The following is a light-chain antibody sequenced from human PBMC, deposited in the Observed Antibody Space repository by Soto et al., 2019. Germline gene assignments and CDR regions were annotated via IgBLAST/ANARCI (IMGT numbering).Light chain of an antibody. Sequence: HAVVTQEPSLTVSPGGPVTLTCSSSTGAVTSGHYPFWFQQKPGQAPRTLIYDTNAKHSWTPARFSGSLLGGKAALTLSGAQPEDEADYFCLLSYSDYMRFGGGTKVTVL. J-gene: IGLJ2*01. V-gene: IGLV7-46*01. CDR1: TGAVTSGHY. CDR3: LLSYSDYMR. CDR2: DTN.